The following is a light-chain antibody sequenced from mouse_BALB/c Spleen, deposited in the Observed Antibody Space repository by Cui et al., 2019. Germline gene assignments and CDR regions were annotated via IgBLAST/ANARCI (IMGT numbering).Light chain of an antibody. CDR1: SSVSY. J-gene: IGKJ2*01. Sequence: QIVLTQSPAIMSASPGEKVTMTCSASSSVSYMHWYQQKAGTSPKRWIYDTSKLASGVPARLSGSGSGTSYSLTSSSMEAEDAATYYCQQWSSNPPTFGGGTKLEIK. CDR2: DTS. CDR3: QQWSSNPPT. V-gene: IGKV4-59*01.